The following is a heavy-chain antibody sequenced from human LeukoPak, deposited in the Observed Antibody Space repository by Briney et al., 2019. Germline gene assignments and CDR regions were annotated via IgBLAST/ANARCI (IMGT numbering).Heavy chain of an antibody. V-gene: IGHV3-74*01. D-gene: IGHD5-18*01. CDR1: GFTFSSYW. CDR2: LNSDGSST. Sequence: PGGSLRLSCAASGFTFSSYWMHWVRQAPGKGLVWVSRLNSDGSSTSYADSVKGQFTISRDNAKNTLYLQMNSLRAEDTAVYYCARGGAYSYGPLDIWGQGTMVTVSS. J-gene: IGHJ3*02. CDR3: ARGGAYSYGPLDI.